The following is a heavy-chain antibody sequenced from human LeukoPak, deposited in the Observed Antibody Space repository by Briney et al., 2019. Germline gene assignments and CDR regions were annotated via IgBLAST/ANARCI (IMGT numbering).Heavy chain of an antibody. CDR1: GYSISSGYQ. V-gene: IGHV4-38-2*02. J-gene: IGHJ5*02. Sequence: SETLSLTCAVSGYSISSGYQWAWIRQSPGKGLEWIGSIYHSGSDHYNPSLKSRVTILVETSKNQFSLKLYSVTAADTAVYYCARDPRWLTPDCTSTSCYENYFDPWGQGTLVTVSS. CDR2: IYHSGSD. CDR3: ARDPRWLTPDCTSTSCYENYFDP. D-gene: IGHD2-2*01.